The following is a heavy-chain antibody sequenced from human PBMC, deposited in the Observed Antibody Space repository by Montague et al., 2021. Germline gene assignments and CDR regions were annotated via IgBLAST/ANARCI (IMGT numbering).Heavy chain of an antibody. CDR1: GLSFSSLW. V-gene: IGHV3-74*01. CDR2: ITSDGSDT. Sequence: SLGLSCAASGLSFSSLWMHWVRQAPGKGLVWVSQITSDGSDTNYADSVKGRFTISRDNAKSTLYLQMNSLRDEDTAVYYCVRDRPTAWFDSWGQGTLVTVSS. D-gene: IGHD5-18*01. CDR3: VRDRPTAWFDS. J-gene: IGHJ5*01.